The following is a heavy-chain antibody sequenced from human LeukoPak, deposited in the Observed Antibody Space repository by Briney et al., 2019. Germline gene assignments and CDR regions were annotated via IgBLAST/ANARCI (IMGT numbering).Heavy chain of an antibody. CDR3: TTQIRPXXXXQGXAFDI. CDR2: IKSKTDGGTT. J-gene: IGHJ3*02. CDR1: GFTFSNAW. V-gene: IGHV3-15*01. Sequence: GGSLRLSCAASGFTFSNAWMSWVRQAPGKGLEWVGRIKSKTDGGTTDYAAPVKGRFTISRDDSKNTLYMQMKSLKTEETAVYYCTTQIRPXXXXQGXAFDIWXQXTXXXV. D-gene: IGHD1-1*01.